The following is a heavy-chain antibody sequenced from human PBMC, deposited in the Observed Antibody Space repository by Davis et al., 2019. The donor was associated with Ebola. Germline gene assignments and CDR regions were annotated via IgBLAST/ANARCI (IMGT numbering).Heavy chain of an antibody. J-gene: IGHJ4*02. CDR2: IYHSGTA. D-gene: IGHD1-26*01. CDR3: ARPLDLVGATYFDF. CDR1: GFSISSGYY. V-gene: IGHV4-38-2*02. Sequence: SETLSLTCTVSGFSISSGYYWGWIRQPPGKVLEWVGIIYHSGTAYYNPSLRSRVTISVDTSTNQFSLKLSSVTAADTAVYYCARPLDLVGATYFDFWGPGTLVTVSS.